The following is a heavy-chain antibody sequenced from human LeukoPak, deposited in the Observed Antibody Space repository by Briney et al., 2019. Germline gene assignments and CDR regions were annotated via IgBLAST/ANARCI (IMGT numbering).Heavy chain of an antibody. CDR1: GFTFSSYA. J-gene: IGHJ4*02. V-gene: IGHV3-23*01. D-gene: IGHD3-22*01. CDR3: AKDRSARDYYDSSGYTY. CDR2: ISGSGGST. Sequence: GGSLRLSCAASGFTFSSYAMSWVREAPGKGLEWVSAISGSGGSTYYADSVKGRFTISRDNSKNTLYLQMNSLRAEDTAVYYCAKDRSARDYYDSSGYTYWGQGTLVTVSS.